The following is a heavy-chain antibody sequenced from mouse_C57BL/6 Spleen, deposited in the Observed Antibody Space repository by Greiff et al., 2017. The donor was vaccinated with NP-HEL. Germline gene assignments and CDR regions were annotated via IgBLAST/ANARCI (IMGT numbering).Heavy chain of an antibody. Sequence: VQLQQSGAELVKPGASVKISCKASGYAFSSYWMNWVKQRPGKGLEWIGQIYPGDGDTNYNGKFKGKATLTADKSSSTAYMQLSSLTSEDSAVYFCARGFGSSYWYFDVWGTGTTVTVPS. V-gene: IGHV1-80*01. CDR3: ARGFGSSYWYFDV. J-gene: IGHJ1*03. D-gene: IGHD1-1*01. CDR1: GYAFSSYW. CDR2: IYPGDGDT.